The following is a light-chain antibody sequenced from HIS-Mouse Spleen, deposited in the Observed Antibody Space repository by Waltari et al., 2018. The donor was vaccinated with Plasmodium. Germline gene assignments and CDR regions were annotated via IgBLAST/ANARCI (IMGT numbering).Light chain of an antibody. CDR1: SPNLGNNY. CDR2: DNN. Sequence: QSVLTQPPSVSAAPGQKVTISCSGSSPNLGNNYVSWYQHLPGTAPKLLIYDNNKRPSGIPDRFSGSKSGTSATLGITGLQTGDEADYYCGTWDSSLSAGVVFGGGTKLTVL. CDR3: GTWDSSLSAGVV. V-gene: IGLV1-51*01. J-gene: IGLJ2*01.